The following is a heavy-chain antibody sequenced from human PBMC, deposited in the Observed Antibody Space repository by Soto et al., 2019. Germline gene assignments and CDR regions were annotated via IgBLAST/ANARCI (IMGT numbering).Heavy chain of an antibody. CDR3: ASLDYGGNSAAFDI. Sequence: PGESLKISCKGSGYSFTIYWIGWVLQMPWKGLEWMGIIHPGDSDTRYSPSFQGQVTISADKSISTAYLQWSSLKASDTAMYYCASLDYGGNSAAFDIWGQGTMVTVSS. J-gene: IGHJ3*02. V-gene: IGHV5-51*01. D-gene: IGHD4-17*01. CDR2: IHPGDSDT. CDR1: GYSFTIYW.